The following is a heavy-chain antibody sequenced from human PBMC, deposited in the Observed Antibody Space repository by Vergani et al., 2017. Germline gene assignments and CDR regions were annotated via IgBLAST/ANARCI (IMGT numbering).Heavy chain of an antibody. Sequence: QVQLVQSGAEVKKPGASVKVSCKASGYTFTSYAMHWVRQAPGQRLEWMGWINAGNGNTKYSQKFQGRVTITRDTSASTAYMELSSLRSEDTAVYYCARGVWSGYYTGXFDYWGQGTLVTVSS. CDR1: GYTFTSYA. CDR3: ARGVWSGYYTGXFDY. V-gene: IGHV1-3*01. CDR2: INAGNGNT. J-gene: IGHJ4*02. D-gene: IGHD3-3*01.